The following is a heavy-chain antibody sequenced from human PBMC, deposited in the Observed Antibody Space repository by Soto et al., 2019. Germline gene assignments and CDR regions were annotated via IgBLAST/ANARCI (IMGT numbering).Heavy chain of an antibody. CDR1: GFTFSTYW. CDR3: ARDNYDFWDYYFYYGMDV. V-gene: IGHV3-74*01. J-gene: IGHJ6*02. D-gene: IGHD3-3*01. CDR2: INSDGSTT. Sequence: PGGSLRLSCVVSGFTFSTYWMHWVRQAPGKGLVWVSRINSDGSTTSYADSVKGRFTISRDNAKNTLYLQMNSLRAEDTAVYYCARDNYDFWDYYFYYGMDVWGQGTTVTVSS.